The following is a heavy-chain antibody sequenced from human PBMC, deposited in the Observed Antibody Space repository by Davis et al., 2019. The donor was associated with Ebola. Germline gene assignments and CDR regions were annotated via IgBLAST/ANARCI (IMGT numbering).Heavy chain of an antibody. CDR2: IYYSGNT. CDR1: GGSMSSYY. D-gene: IGHD3/OR15-3a*01. CDR3: VRLDSQRYIDS. V-gene: IGHV4-59*08. J-gene: IGHJ4*02. Sequence: SETLSLTCTVSGGSMSSYYWSWIRQPPGKGLEWIGFIYYSGNTNYNPSLKSRVTISVDTSKNQFSLKLSSVSAADTAVYYCVRLDSQRYIDSWGQGTLVTVSS.